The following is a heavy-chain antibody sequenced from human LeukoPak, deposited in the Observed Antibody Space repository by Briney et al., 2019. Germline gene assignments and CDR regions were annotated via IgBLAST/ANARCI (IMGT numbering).Heavy chain of an antibody. CDR3: ATKQWLVRENYFDY. CDR2: FYYSGNT. D-gene: IGHD6-19*01. J-gene: IGHJ4*02. Sequence: SETLSLTCTVSGGSISSTSYYWGRIRQPPGKGLEWIGDFYYSGNTYYNPSLKSRVTISVDTSKNQFSLKLSSVTAADTAVYYCATKQWLVRENYFDYWGQGTLVTVSS. V-gene: IGHV4-39*01. CDR1: GGSISSTSYY.